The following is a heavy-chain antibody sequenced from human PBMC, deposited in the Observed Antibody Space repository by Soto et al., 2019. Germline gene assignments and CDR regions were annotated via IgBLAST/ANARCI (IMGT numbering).Heavy chain of an antibody. D-gene: IGHD6-19*01. CDR3: ARPGYSSGWYAGFDY. J-gene: IGHJ4*02. Sequence: PGGSLRLSCAASGFTFSSYWMSWVRQAPGEGLEWVANIKQDGSEKYYVDSVKGRFTISRDNAKNSLYLQMNSLRAEDTAVYYCARPGYSSGWYAGFDYWGQGTLVTVSS. CDR2: IKQDGSEK. V-gene: IGHV3-7*03. CDR1: GFTFSSYW.